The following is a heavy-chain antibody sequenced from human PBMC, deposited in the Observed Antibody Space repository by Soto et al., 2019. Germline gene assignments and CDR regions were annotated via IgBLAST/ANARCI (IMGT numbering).Heavy chain of an antibody. V-gene: IGHV1-2*02. CDR1: GYTFTAYY. J-gene: IGHJ6*02. CDR3: ARAEETAIQYYSYYYGMDV. CDR2: INPNSGGT. Sequence: ASVKVSCKASGYTFTAYYMHWVRQAPGQGLEWMGWINPNSGGTKYAQNFQGRVSMTRDTSISTAYMELSRLRSEDTAMYYCARAEETAIQYYSYYYGMDVWGQGTTVTVSS. D-gene: IGHD5-18*01.